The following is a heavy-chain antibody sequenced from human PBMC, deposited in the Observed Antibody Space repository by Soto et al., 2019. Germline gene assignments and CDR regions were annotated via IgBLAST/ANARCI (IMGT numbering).Heavy chain of an antibody. CDR2: VNPILSLS. Sequence: QVQLVQSGAEVKRPGSSVKVSCKASGDTFSFYSINWVRQAPGLGLEWMGRVNPILSLSNYAQRFQGRVTMTADKSTSTAYMVMSSLRSEDTAIYYCATSYGSGYRAFDYWGQGAQVIVSS. D-gene: IGHD3-10*01. V-gene: IGHV1-69*02. CDR3: ATSYGSGYRAFDY. CDR1: GDTFSFYS. J-gene: IGHJ4*02.